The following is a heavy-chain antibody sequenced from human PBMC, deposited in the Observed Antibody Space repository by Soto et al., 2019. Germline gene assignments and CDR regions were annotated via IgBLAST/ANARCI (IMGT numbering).Heavy chain of an antibody. Sequence: ASVKVSCKASGYTFTNSNINWVRQAPGQGLEWMAIINASGGSTNYAQKFQGRVTLARDTFTNTVYMELSSLRSEDTAIYYCARGLAAGDYWGQGTLVTVSS. CDR3: ARGLAAGDY. CDR2: INASGGST. CDR1: GYTFTNSN. V-gene: IGHV1-46*01. J-gene: IGHJ4*02. D-gene: IGHD6-13*01.